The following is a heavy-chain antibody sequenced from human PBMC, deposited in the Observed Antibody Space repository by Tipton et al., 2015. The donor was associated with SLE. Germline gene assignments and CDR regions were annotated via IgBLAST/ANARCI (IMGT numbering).Heavy chain of an antibody. D-gene: IGHD6-19*01. J-gene: IGHJ4*02. V-gene: IGHV4-61*02. Sequence: TLSLTCTVSGDSFSSGSSSWNWVRQPAGKGLEWIGLIYNSGITNYNPSLQSRVTLSVDMSKNQFSLRLSSVTAADTAVYYCAKTTVYSNDWPYFDHWGQGTLVTVSS. CDR2: IYNSGIT. CDR1: GDSFSSGSSS. CDR3: AKTTVYSNDWPYFDH.